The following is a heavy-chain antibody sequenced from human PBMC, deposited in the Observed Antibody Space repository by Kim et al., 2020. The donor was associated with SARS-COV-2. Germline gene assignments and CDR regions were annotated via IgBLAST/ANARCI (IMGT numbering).Heavy chain of an antibody. Sequence: GRRSCTPSLKSRVTISVDTSRNQFSLKLSPVPAADTAVYYCARIPGTIDYWGQGTLVTVSS. CDR3: ARIPGTIDY. V-gene: IGHV4-34*01. D-gene: IGHD1-1*01. CDR2: GRR. J-gene: IGHJ4*02.